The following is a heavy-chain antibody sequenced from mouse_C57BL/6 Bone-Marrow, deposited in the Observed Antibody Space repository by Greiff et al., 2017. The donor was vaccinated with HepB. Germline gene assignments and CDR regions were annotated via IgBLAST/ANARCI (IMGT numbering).Heavy chain of an antibody. CDR1: GFTFSSYA. D-gene: IGHD1-1*01. CDR3: ARDGVTTVVAPWYFDV. Sequence: EVMLVESGGGLVKPGGSLKLSCAASGFTFSSYAMSWVRQTPEKRLEWVATISDGGSYTYYPDNVKGRFTISRDNDKNNLYLQMSHLKSEDTAMYYCARDGVTTVVAPWYFDVWGTGTTVTVSS. V-gene: IGHV5-4*01. CDR2: ISDGGSYT. J-gene: IGHJ1*03.